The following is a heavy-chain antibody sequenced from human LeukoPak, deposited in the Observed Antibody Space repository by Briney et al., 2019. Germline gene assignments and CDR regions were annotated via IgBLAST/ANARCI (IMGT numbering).Heavy chain of an antibody. CDR2: INPILGIA. Sequence: SVKVSCKASGGTFSSYTISWVRQAPGQGLEWMGRINPILGIANYAQKFQGRVTITADKSTSTAYMELSSLRSEDTAVYYCARDIGIAARTTRFDYWGPGTLVTVSS. CDR1: GGTFSSYT. D-gene: IGHD6-6*01. V-gene: IGHV1-69*04. CDR3: ARDIGIAARTTRFDY. J-gene: IGHJ4*02.